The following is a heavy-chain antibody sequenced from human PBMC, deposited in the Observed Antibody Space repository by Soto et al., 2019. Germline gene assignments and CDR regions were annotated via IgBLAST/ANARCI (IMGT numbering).Heavy chain of an antibody. D-gene: IGHD2-2*01. CDR1: GGTFSSYT. Sequence: QVQLVQSGAEVKKPGSSVKVSCKASGGTFSSYTISWVRQAPGQGLEWMGRIIPILGIANYAQKLQGRVTIAADKSTSTAYMELSSLRSEDTAVYYCAYCSSTSCYSVGWFDPWGQGTLVTVSS. V-gene: IGHV1-69*02. CDR3: AYCSSTSCYSVGWFDP. CDR2: IIPILGIA. J-gene: IGHJ5*02.